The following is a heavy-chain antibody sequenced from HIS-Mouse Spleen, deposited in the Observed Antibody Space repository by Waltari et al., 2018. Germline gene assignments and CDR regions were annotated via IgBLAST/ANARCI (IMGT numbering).Heavy chain of an antibody. CDR1: GGSISSYY. Sequence: QVQLQESGPGLVKPSETLSLTCTGSGGSISSYYWSWIRQPPVKGLEWIGDYSGGTNYHPAPTRRVTISVDTSKNQYSLKLSCVTAGDPAVYYCARASRALLLPRYFDLWGRGTLVTVSS. CDR2: DYSGGT. CDR3: ARASRALLLPRYFDL. V-gene: IGHV4-59*01. J-gene: IGHJ2*01.